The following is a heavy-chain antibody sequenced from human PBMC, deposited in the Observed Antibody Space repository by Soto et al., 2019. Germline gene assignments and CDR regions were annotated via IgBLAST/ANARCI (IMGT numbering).Heavy chain of an antibody. J-gene: IGHJ6*03. CDR1: GITFSNYA. V-gene: IGHV3-23*01. Sequence: GGSLRLSCAASGITFSNYAMSWVRQAPGKGLEWVSTVSGSGGSTYYADSVKGRFTISRDNSKNTLFVQMNSPRAEDSAVYYCAKDVEGYCSGGSCYYYYYMDVWGKGTTVTVSS. CDR2: VSGSGGST. CDR3: AKDVEGYCSGGSCYYYYYMDV. D-gene: IGHD2-15*01.